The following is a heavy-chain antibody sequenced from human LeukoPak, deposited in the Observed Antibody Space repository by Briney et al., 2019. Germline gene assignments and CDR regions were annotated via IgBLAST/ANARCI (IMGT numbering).Heavy chain of an antibody. CDR1: GYSISSGYY. V-gene: IGHV4-38-2*01. D-gene: IGHD3-10*01. Sequence: PSETLSLTCAVSGYSISSGYYWGWIRQPPGKGLEWIGSIYHSGSTYYNPSLKSRVTISVDTSKNQFSLKLSSVTAADTAVYYCARRITMVRGVIISLLYFDYWGQGTLGTVSS. J-gene: IGHJ4*02. CDR3: ARRITMVRGVIISLLYFDY. CDR2: IYHSGST.